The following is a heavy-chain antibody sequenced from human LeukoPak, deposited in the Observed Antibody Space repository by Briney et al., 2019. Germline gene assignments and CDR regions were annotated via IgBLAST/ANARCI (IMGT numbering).Heavy chain of an antibody. V-gene: IGHV4-59*01. CDR1: GGSFSSYY. J-gene: IGHJ3*02. CDR3: ASSGVYYDFWSGYWAFDI. Sequence: PSETLSLTCAVYGGSFSSYYWSWIRQPPGKGLEWIGYIYYSGSTNYNPSLKSRVTISVDTSKNQFSLKLSSVTAADTAVYYCASSGVYYDFWSGYWAFDIWGQGTMVTVSS. D-gene: IGHD3-3*01. CDR2: IYYSGST.